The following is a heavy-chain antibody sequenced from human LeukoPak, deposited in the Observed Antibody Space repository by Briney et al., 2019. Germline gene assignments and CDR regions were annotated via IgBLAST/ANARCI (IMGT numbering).Heavy chain of an antibody. CDR2: INHSGST. J-gene: IGHJ4*02. V-gene: IGHV4-34*01. CDR3: ARGAGVLGFDY. D-gene: IGHD3-10*01. CDR1: GGSFSGYY. Sequence: PSETLSLTCAVYGGSFSGYYWSWIRQPPGKGLEWIGEINHSGSTNYNPSLKSRVTISVDTSKNQFSLRLSSVTAADTAVYYCARGAGVLGFDYWGQGTLVTVSS.